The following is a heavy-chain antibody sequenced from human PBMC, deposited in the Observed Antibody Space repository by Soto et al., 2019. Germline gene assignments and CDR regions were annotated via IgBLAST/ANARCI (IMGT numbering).Heavy chain of an antibody. V-gene: IGHV3-9*01. CDR3: AKDNTPVGAYAMYV. D-gene: IGHD1-26*01. Sequence: EVQLVESGGGLVQPGRSLRLSCAASGFTFDDYAMHWVRQGPGKGLEWVSGINWNSDTIGYADSVKGRFTISRDNAKNSLYLQMNSLRGEDTALYYCAKDNTPVGAYAMYVWGKGTTVTVSS. CDR1: GFTFDDYA. CDR2: INWNSDTI. J-gene: IGHJ6*04.